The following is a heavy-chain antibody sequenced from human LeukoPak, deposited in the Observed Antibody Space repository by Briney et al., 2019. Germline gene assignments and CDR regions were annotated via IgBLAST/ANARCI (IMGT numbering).Heavy chain of an antibody. CDR1: GYSFTKYY. V-gene: IGHV5-51*01. J-gene: IGHJ6*03. CDR3: ARHGGCSGYDYGGYYYYYYMDV. Sequence: GESLKISCKDSGYSFTKYYFGWVRQMPGKGLELMGIIYPGDSGTRYSPSFQGQVTISADKSISTAYLQWSSLKASDTAMYYCARHGGCSGYDYGGYYYYYYMDVWGKGTTVTISS. D-gene: IGHD5-12*01. CDR2: IYPGDSGT.